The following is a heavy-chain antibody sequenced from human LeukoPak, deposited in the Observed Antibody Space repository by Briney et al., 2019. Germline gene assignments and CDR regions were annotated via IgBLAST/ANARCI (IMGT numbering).Heavy chain of an antibody. Sequence: SETLSLTCAVYGGSFSGYYWSWIRQPPGKGLEWIGEINHSGSTNYNPSLKSRVTISVDTSKNQFSLKLSSVTAADTAVYYCARHGSFGELLYPLDYWGQGTLVTVSS. CDR1: GGSFSGYY. CDR2: INHSGST. D-gene: IGHD3-10*01. V-gene: IGHV4-34*01. J-gene: IGHJ4*02. CDR3: ARHGSFGELLYPLDY.